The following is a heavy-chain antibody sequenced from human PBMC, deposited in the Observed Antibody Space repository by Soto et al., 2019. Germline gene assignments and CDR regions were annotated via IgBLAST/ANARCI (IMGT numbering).Heavy chain of an antibody. D-gene: IGHD6-13*01. CDR3: ATTGTTWYTD. CDR1: GFICSSYD. J-gene: IGHJ4*02. CDR2: ILVSDST. V-gene: IGHV3-23*01. Sequence: PGGSLRLSCAASGFICSSYDMSWVRQAPGKGLEWVSTILVSDSTHYEDSVRGRFTVSRDNSRNTLYLQLNSLRTEDTALYYCATTGTTWYTDWGQGTLVTVSS.